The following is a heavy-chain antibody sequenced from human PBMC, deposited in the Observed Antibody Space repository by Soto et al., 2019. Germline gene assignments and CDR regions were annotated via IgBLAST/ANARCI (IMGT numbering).Heavy chain of an antibody. V-gene: IGHV4-4*02. D-gene: IGHD2-15*01. J-gene: IGHJ6*02. Sequence: QVQLQESGPGLVKPSGTLSLTCAVSGGSISSSNWWSWVRQPPGKGLEWIGEIYHSGSTNYNPSLSSWXTISVDKSKXQXSXKLXSVTAADTAVYYCARAGRGYCSGGSCYSGLHGMAVGGQGTTVTVSS. CDR1: GGSISSSNW. CDR3: ARAGRGYCSGGSCYSGLHGMAV. CDR2: IYHSGST.